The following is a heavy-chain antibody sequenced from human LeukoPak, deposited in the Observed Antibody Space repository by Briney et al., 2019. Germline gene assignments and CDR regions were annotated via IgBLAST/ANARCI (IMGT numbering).Heavy chain of an antibody. D-gene: IGHD3-22*01. CDR3: ARSPYDSSGPSHFDY. V-gene: IGHV3-11*01. Sequence: GGSLRLSCAASGFTFCDYYMSWIRQAPGKGLEWVSYISSSGSTIYYADSVKGRFTISRDNAKNSLYLQMNSLRAEDTAVYYCARSPYDSSGPSHFDYWGQGTLVTVSS. J-gene: IGHJ4*02. CDR2: ISSSGSTI. CDR1: GFTFCDYY.